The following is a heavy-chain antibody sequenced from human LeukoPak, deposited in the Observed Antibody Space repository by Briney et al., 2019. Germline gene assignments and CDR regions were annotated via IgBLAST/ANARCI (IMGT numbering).Heavy chain of an antibody. D-gene: IGHD1-26*01. Sequence: EASVKVSCKASGYTFTGYYMHWVRQAPGQGLEWMGWINPNSSGTNYAQKFQGRVTMTRDTSISTAYMELSRLRSDDTAVYYCARDWSGSYSNYFDYWGQGTLVTVSS. CDR2: INPNSSGT. CDR1: GYTFTGYY. CDR3: ARDWSGSYSNYFDY. J-gene: IGHJ4*02. V-gene: IGHV1-2*02.